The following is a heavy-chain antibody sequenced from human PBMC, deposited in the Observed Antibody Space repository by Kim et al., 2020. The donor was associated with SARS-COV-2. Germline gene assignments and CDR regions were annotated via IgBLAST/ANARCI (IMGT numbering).Heavy chain of an antibody. D-gene: IGHD4-17*01. V-gene: IGHV3-23*01. CDR2: GST. J-gene: IGHJ4*02. CDR3: AKSAGDEGY. Sequence: GSTYYADSVKGRFTISRDNSKNTLYLQMNSLRAEDTAVYYCAKSAGDEGYWGQGTLVTVSS.